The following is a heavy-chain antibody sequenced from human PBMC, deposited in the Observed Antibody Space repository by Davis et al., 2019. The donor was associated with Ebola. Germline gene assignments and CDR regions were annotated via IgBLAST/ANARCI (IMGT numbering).Heavy chain of an antibody. V-gene: IGHV5-51*01. Sequence: KVSGKGSGYSFTSYWIGWVRQMPGKGLEWMGIIYPGDSDPRYSPSFQGQVTISADKSISTAYLQWSSLKASDTAMYYCARTAGLNIVATINYFDYWSQGTLVTVSS. CDR1: GYSFTSYW. CDR2: IYPGDSDP. CDR3: ARTAGLNIVATINYFDY. J-gene: IGHJ4*02. D-gene: IGHD5-12*01.